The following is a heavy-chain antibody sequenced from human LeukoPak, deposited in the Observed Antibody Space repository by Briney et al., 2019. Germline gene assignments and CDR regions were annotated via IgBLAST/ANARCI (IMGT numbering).Heavy chain of an antibody. J-gene: IGHJ6*02. Sequence: GGSLRLSCAASGFTFSSYGMHWVRQAPGKGLEWVAVIWYDGSNKYYADFVKGRFTISRDNSKNTLYLQMNSLRAEDTAVYYCARVLVGATGGMDVWGQGTTVTVSS. CDR3: ARVLVGATGGMDV. V-gene: IGHV3-33*01. CDR2: IWYDGSNK. CDR1: GFTFSSYG. D-gene: IGHD1-26*01.